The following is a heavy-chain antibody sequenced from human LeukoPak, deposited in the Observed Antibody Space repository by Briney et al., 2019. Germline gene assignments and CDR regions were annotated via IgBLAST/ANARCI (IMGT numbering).Heavy chain of an antibody. D-gene: IGHD6-19*01. J-gene: IGHJ5*02. CDR1: GCTISCGDYS. Sequence: PSQTLSLTCNVFGCTISCGDYSWSWIRQPPEKGLEWVGYISYIGSTYYNPSLKSRVAMSIDKSKNQFSLKLTSVTAADTAVYYCARGRTVAGNRWFDPWGQGTLVTVSS. V-gene: IGHV4-30-4*01. CDR2: ISYIGST. CDR3: ARGRTVAGNRWFDP.